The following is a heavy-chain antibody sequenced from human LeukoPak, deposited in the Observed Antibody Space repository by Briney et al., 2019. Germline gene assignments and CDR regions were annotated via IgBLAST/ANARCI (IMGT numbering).Heavy chain of an antibody. Sequence: PGGSLRLSCAASGFTFSSYAMHWVRQAPGKGLEWVAVISYDGSNKYYADSVKGRFTISRDNSKNTLYLQMNSLRAEDTAVYYCAKDRGGSYFDPWGQGTLVTVSS. CDR3: AKDRGGSYFDP. J-gene: IGHJ5*02. V-gene: IGHV3-30*04. D-gene: IGHD1-26*01. CDR1: GFTFSSYA. CDR2: ISYDGSNK.